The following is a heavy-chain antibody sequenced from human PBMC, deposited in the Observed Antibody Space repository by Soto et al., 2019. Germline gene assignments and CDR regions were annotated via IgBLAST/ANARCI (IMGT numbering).Heavy chain of an antibody. D-gene: IGHD1-26*01. J-gene: IGHJ5*02. Sequence: LSLTCTVSGGSISSYYWSWIRQPPGKGLEWIGYIYYSGSTNYNPSLKSRVTISVDTSKNQFSLKLISVTAADTAVYYCARSIVRANWFDPGGKEPMFTVPS. CDR3: ARSIVRANWFDP. CDR2: IYYSGST. CDR1: GGSISSYY. V-gene: IGHV4-59*01.